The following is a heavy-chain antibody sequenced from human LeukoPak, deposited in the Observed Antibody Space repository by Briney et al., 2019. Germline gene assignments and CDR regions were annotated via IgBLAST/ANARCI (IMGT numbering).Heavy chain of an antibody. CDR1: GGSIISTTYY. J-gene: IGHJ6*03. V-gene: IGHV4-39*07. CDR3: ARASGSSWYERRLHAYYYYYMDV. D-gene: IGHD6-13*01. Sequence: PSETLSLTCTVSGGSIISTTYYWGWIRQPPGEGLGWIGSIDYSGSTYYNPSLKSRVTISVDTSKNQFSLNLSSVTAADTAVYSCARASGSSWYERRLHAYYYYYMDVWGKGTTVTVSS. CDR2: IDYSGST.